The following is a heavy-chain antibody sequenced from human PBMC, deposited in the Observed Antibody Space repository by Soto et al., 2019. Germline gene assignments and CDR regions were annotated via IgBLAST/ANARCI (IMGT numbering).Heavy chain of an antibody. CDR2: ISYDGSNK. Sequence: QVQLVESGGGVVQPGRSLRLSCAASGFPFTTYGMHWVREGPGKGLEWVAVISYDGSNKYYADSVKGRFTISRDNSKNTLYLQMNSLRPEDTALYYCVGGQYYFDYRGQGTVVTVSS. J-gene: IGHJ4*02. D-gene: IGHD3-10*01. V-gene: IGHV3-30*03. CDR3: VGGQYYFDY. CDR1: GFPFTTYG.